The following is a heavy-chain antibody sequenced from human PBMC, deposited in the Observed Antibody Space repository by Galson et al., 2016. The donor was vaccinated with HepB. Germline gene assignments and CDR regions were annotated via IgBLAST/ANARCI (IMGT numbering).Heavy chain of an antibody. V-gene: IGHV5-51*01. CDR2: IYPRDSET. CDR1: GYSFTNYW. D-gene: IGHD1-26*01. CDR3: PRVSSGTYYLMDY. Sequence: QSGAEVKKPGDSLKISCKTSGYSFTNYWIAWVRQMPGKGLEWMGIIYPRDSETRFNPSFEGLVTMSSDKSITTAYLQLINLKASDTAMYYCPRVSSGTYYLMDYWGQGTLATVSS. J-gene: IGHJ4*02.